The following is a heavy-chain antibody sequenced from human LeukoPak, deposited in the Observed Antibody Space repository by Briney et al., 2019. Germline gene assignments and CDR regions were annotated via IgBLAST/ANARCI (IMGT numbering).Heavy chain of an antibody. CDR1: GLTLSNYW. D-gene: IGHD3-10*02. V-gene: IGHV3-7*01. CDR2: IKPDGSEK. CDR3: AELGITMIGGV. Sequence: QPGGSLRLSCVAPGLTLSNYWMSWVRQAPGKGLEWVATIKPDGSEKYYVDSVKGRFTISRDNAKNSLYLQMNSLRAEDTAVYYCAELGITMIGGVWGKGTTVTISS. J-gene: IGHJ6*04.